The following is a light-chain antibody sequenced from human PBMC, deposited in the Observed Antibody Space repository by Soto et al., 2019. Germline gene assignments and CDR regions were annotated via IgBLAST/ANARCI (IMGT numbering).Light chain of an antibody. CDR3: QTWGTGVV. Sequence: QPVLTQSPSASASLGASVKLTCTLSSGRTSYTIAWHQQQPEKGPRFLMKVNNDGSHTKGDGIPDRFSGSSSGAERYPTISSLQSEDEADYYCQTWGTGVVFGGGTKVTVL. J-gene: IGLJ2*01. CDR2: VNNDGSH. CDR1: SGRTSYT. V-gene: IGLV4-69*01.